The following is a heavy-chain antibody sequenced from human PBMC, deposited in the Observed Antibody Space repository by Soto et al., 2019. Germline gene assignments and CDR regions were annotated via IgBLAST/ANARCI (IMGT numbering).Heavy chain of an antibody. CDR1: GFTFSSYG. CDR3: AKDRTDYYGSGSYYTALGGFDY. V-gene: IGHV3-30*18. CDR2: ISYDGSNK. Sequence: QVQLVESGGGVVQPGRSLRLSCAASGFTFSSYGMHWVRQAPGKGLEWVAVISYDGSNKYYADSVKGRFTISRDNSKNTLYLQMYSVRAEDTAVYYCAKDRTDYYGSGSYYTALGGFDYWGPGTLVTVSS. D-gene: IGHD3-10*01. J-gene: IGHJ4*02.